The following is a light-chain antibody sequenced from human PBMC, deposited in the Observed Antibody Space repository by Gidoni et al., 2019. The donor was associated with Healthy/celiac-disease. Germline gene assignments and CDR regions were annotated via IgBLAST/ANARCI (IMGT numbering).Light chain of an antibody. Sequence: EIVMTQSPATLSVSPGERATLSCRASQSVSSNLAWYQQKPGQAPRLLIYGASTRATGIPARFSGSGSGTEFTLTISSLQSEDFVVYYCQQYNNWPPWTFXXXTKVEIK. CDR3: QQYNNWPPWT. CDR1: QSVSSN. J-gene: IGKJ1*01. V-gene: IGKV3-15*01. CDR2: GAS.